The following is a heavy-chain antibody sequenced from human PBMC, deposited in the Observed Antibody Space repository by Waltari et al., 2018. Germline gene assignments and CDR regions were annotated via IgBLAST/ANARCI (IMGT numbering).Heavy chain of an antibody. V-gene: IGHV4-59*01. D-gene: IGHD3-22*01. CDR3: ARTAPFTMIVTRGVLDGRGGFDP. Sequence: QVQLQESGPGLVKPSETLSLTCTVSGGSISSYYWSWIRQPPGKGLEWLGYIDYSGSTNYNPPLKGRVTISVDTSKNQFSLKLSSVTAADTAVYYCARTAPFTMIVTRGVLDGRGGFDPWGQGTLVTVSS. CDR1: GGSISSYY. CDR2: IDYSGST. J-gene: IGHJ5*02.